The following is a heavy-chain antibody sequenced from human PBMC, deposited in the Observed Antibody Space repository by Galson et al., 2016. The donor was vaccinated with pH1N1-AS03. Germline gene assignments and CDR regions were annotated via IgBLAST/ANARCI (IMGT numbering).Heavy chain of an antibody. J-gene: IGHJ6*02. CDR3: STDETFYYYYGMDV. V-gene: IGHV3-15*01. CDR2: IKSKSDGGTT. CDR1: GFTFSNAW. Sequence: SLRLSCAASGFTFSNAWMTWVRQAPGKGLEWVGRIKSKSDGGTTDHAAPVKARFTISRDDSKNTLYLQMNSLKTEDTAVYYCSTDETFYYYYGMDVWGRGTTVTVSS.